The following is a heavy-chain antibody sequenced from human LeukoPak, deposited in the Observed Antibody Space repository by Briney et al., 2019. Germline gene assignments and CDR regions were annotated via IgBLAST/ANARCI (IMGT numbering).Heavy chain of an antibody. CDR2: INPNNGDT. Sequence: ASVKVSCKASGYTFTGNYMHWVRQAPGQGLEWMGWINPNNGDTNYAQKFQGRVTMTRDTSISTAYMELSRLRSDDTAVYYCARDRGRAMGVDYWGQGTLVTVSS. D-gene: IGHD3-16*01. J-gene: IGHJ4*02. CDR1: GYTFTGNY. V-gene: IGHV1-2*02. CDR3: ARDRGRAMGVDY.